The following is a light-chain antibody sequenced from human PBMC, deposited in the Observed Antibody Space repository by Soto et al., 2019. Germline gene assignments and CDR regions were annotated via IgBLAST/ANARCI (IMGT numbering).Light chain of an antibody. V-gene: IGKV1-5*03. J-gene: IGKJ4*01. CDR1: QSISSW. CDR2: KAY. CDR3: QQYNSNPLT. Sequence: DIPMTQSPSTLSASVGDRVTITCRASQSISSWLAWYQQKPGKVPKLLIYKAYSLESGVPSRFSGSGSGTAFTLTISSLQPDDFATYYCQQYNSNPLTFDGGTKVEIK.